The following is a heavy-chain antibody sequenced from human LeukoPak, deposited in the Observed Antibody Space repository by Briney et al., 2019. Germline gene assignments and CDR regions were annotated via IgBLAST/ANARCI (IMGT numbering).Heavy chain of an antibody. CDR1: GYTFTGYY. D-gene: IGHD2-2*01. J-gene: IGHJ5*02. CDR3: ATDRLVCKPRGSTLSCYVGSWFDP. V-gene: IGHV1-2*02. CDR2: INPNSGGT. Sequence: ASVKVSCKASGYTFTGYYMHWVQQAPGQGLEWMGWINPNSGGTNYAQKFQGRVTMTRDTSISTAYMELSRLRSDDTAVYYCATDRLVCKPRGSTLSCYVGSWFDPWGQGTLVTVSS.